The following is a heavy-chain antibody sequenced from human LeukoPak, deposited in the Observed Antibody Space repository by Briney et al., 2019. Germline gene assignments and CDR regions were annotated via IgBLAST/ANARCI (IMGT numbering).Heavy chain of an antibody. D-gene: IGHD4-17*01. Sequence: SETLSLTCTVSGDSISGNYWTWIRQPAGKGLEWIGRIYTSGTTNYNPSLKSRVSLSVDTSKNQFSLKLSSVTAADTAVYYCARRAVYGDLGIRGQGTMVTVSS. CDR3: ARRAVYGDLGI. CDR2: IYTSGTT. CDR1: GDSISGNY. V-gene: IGHV4-4*07. J-gene: IGHJ3*02.